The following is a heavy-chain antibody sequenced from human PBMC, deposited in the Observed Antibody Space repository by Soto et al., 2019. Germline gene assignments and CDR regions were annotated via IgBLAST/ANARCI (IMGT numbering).Heavy chain of an antibody. J-gene: IGHJ4*02. CDR1: GGSISSGDYY. CDR3: ARGGRGDFWSAEGFVDY. D-gene: IGHD3-3*01. V-gene: IGHV4-30-4*01. CDR2: IYYSGST. Sequence: LSLTCTVSGGSISSGDYYWSWIRQPPGKGLEWIGYIYYSGSTYYNPSLKSRVTISVDTSKNQFSLKLSSVTAADTAVYYCARGGRGDFWSAEGFVDYWGQGTLVTVSS.